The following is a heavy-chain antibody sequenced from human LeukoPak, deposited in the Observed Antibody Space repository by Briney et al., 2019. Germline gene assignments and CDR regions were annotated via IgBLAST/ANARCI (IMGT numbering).Heavy chain of an antibody. CDR2: MNPNSGNT. CDR3: ARDGDRMKTYYFDY. J-gene: IGHJ4*02. D-gene: IGHD4-17*01. V-gene: IGHV1-8*01. CDR1: GYTFTSYD. Sequence: ASVKVSCKASGYTFTSYDINWVRQATGQGLEWMGWMNPNSGNTGYAQKFQGRVTMTRNTSISTAYMELSSLRAEDTAVYYCARDGDRMKTYYFDYWGQGTLVTVSS.